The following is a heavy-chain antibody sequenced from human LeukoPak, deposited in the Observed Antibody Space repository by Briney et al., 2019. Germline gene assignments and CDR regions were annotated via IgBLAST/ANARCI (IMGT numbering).Heavy chain of an antibody. CDR2: IYYSGTT. CDR3: ARGGGPDAFDI. CDR1: GGSISGHY. Sequence: SETLSLTCTVSGGSISGHYWRWVRQPPGKGLEWIGYIYYSGTTNYNSSLESRLTISLDTSKNQFSLKLTSVTAADTAVYSCARGGGPDAFDIWGQGTMVSVS. D-gene: IGHD6-25*01. V-gene: IGHV4-59*11. J-gene: IGHJ3*02.